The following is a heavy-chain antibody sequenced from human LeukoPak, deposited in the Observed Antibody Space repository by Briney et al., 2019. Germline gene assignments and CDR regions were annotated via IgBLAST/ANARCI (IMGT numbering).Heavy chain of an antibody. CDR1: GFTFRSYA. J-gene: IGHJ4*02. CDR2: ISGSGGST. Sequence: GGSLRLSCAASGFTFRSYAMSWVRQAPGKGLEWVSAISGSGGSTYYADSVKGRSTIPRENSKNTLYLQMNSLRAEDTAVYYCAKGVSDILTGCPTGPLDYWGQGTLVTVSS. CDR3: AKGVSDILTGCPTGPLDY. V-gene: IGHV3-23*01. D-gene: IGHD3-9*01.